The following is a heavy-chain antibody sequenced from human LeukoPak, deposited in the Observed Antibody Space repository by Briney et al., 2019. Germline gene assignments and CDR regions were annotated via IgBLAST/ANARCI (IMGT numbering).Heavy chain of an antibody. Sequence: PGGSLRLSCAASGFTVSSNYMSWVRQAPGKGLEWVSVIYSGGSTYYAGSVKGRFTISRDNSKNTLYPQMNSLRAEDTAVYYCARDYYGSGSYYNVGWTDYWGQGTLVTVPS. CDR1: GFTVSSNY. J-gene: IGHJ4*02. CDR2: IYSGGST. D-gene: IGHD3-10*01. V-gene: IGHV3-66*01. CDR3: ARDYYGSGSYYNVGWTDY.